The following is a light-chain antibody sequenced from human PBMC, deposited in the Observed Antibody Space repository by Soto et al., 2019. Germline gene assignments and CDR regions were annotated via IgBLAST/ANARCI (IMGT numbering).Light chain of an antibody. Sequence: DIQMTQSPSSVSASVGDRVTITCRASQGISTWLAWYQQKPGKAPNLLIYAASTLQSGVPSRFSGSGSGTYFTLTISSLQPEDFATYYWLQTNSFPSTFGQGTRLEIK. CDR1: QGISTW. V-gene: IGKV1D-12*01. J-gene: IGKJ5*01. CDR3: LQTNSFPST. CDR2: AAS.